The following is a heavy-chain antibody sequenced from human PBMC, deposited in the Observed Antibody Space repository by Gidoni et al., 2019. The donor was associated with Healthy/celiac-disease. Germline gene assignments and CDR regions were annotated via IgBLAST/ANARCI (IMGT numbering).Heavy chain of an antibody. CDR2: ISYDGSNK. CDR1: GITFSSYA. J-gene: IGHJ3*02. V-gene: IGHV3-30-3*01. CDR3: ATPIVVVSTLDAFDI. D-gene: IGHD3-22*01. Sequence: QVQLVESGGGVVQPGRSLRLSRAASGITFSSYAMHWVRQAPGKGLEWVAVISYDGSNKYYADSVKGRFTISRDNSKNTLYLQMNSMRAEETAVYYCATPIVVVSTLDAFDIWGQGTMVTVSS.